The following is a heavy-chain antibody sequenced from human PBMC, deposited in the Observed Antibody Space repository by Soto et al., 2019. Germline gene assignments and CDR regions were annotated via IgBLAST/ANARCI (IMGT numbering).Heavy chain of an antibody. V-gene: IGHV5-51*01. D-gene: IGHD3-3*01. CDR1: GYTFAGYW. CDR3: AVQGVSVSDY. J-gene: IGHJ4*02. CDR2: IYPDDSNV. Sequence: GESLKISCKASGYTFAGYWIAWVRQKPGKGLEWMGVIYPDDSNVKYSPSFQGQVTISVDKSIDTAYLQWNSLKASDTAMYYCAVQGVSVSDYWRQGTLVTV.